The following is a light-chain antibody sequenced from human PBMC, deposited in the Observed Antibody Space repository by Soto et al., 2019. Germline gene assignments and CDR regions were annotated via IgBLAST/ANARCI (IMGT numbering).Light chain of an antibody. CDR3: SSYTRSNTRG. J-gene: IGLJ1*01. CDR1: SSDVGGYNY. Sequence: QSVLTQPASVSGSPGQSITISCTGTSSDVGGYNYVSWYQQDPGKAPKLMIYEVSNRPSGVSNRFSGSKSGNTASLTISGLQAEDEADYYCSSYTRSNTRGLGTGSKVTDL. V-gene: IGLV2-14*01. CDR2: EVS.